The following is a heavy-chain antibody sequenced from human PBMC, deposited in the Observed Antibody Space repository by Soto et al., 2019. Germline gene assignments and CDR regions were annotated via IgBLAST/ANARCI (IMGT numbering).Heavy chain of an antibody. CDR1: GGSISSSSYY. CDR2: IYYSGST. CDR3: ARHMEAPPAYGSGSYYRPSVPPPFDY. J-gene: IGHJ4*02. Sequence: SETLSLTCTVSGGSISSSSYYWGWIRQPPGKGLEWIGSIYYSGSTYYNPSLKSRVTISVDTSKNQFSLKLSSVTAADTAVYYCARHMEAPPAYGSGSYYRPSVPPPFDYWGQGTLVTVSS. V-gene: IGHV4-39*01. D-gene: IGHD3-10*01.